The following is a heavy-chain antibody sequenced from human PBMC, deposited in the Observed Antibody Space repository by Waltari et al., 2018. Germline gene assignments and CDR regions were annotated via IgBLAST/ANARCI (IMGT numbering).Heavy chain of an antibody. D-gene: IGHD2-15*01. V-gene: IGHV3-11*01. CDR1: GFTFSDYY. CDR2: ISSSGSPI. Sequence: QVQLVESGGGLVKPGGSLRLSCAASGFTFSDYYMSWIRPAPGKGREWVSYISSSGSPIYKADSVKGRFTRSRDNAKNSLYLQMNSLRAEDTAVYYCARVGVDSVVVVAAIDWFDPWGQGTLVTVSS. J-gene: IGHJ5*02. CDR3: ARVGVDSVVVVAAIDWFDP.